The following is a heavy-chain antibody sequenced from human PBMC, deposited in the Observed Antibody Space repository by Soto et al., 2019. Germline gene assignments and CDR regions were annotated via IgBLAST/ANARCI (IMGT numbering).Heavy chain of an antibody. D-gene: IGHD6-6*01. CDR1: GFTFSNYA. V-gene: IGHV3-23*01. CDR3: AKDYSSSSIWRPYFDY. J-gene: IGHJ4*02. Sequence: GGSLRLPCAASGFTFSNYAMTWVRQAAGKGLEWVSGLSGSGDSTYYADSVKGRSTVSRDNSKNTLFLQMSNLRADDTAVYYCAKDYSSSSIWRPYFDYWGQGTLVTVSS. CDR2: LSGSGDST.